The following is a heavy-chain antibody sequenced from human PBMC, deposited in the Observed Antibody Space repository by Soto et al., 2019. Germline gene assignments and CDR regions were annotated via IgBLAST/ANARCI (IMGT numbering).Heavy chain of an antibody. CDR1: GFTFTTAW. J-gene: IGHJ4*02. Sequence: GGSLRLSCAASGFTFTTAWMIWVRQAPGKGLEWVGHIKTKTEGEATNYATPVKGRFSISRDDSTNTQSLQMNSLKSEDTAVYYCATDLPTAGAGEFDYWGQGTLVTVSS. D-gene: IGHD6-19*01. CDR3: ATDLPTAGAGEFDY. CDR2: IKTKTEGEAT. V-gene: IGHV3-15*01.